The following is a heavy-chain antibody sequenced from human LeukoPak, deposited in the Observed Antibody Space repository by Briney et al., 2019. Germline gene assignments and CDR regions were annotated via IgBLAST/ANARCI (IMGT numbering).Heavy chain of an antibody. CDR1: GYTFTDYY. V-gene: IGHV1-2*02. CDR2: INPNSGGT. D-gene: IGHD5-18*01. Sequence: GASVKVSCKASGYTFTDYYMHWVRQAPGQGLEWMGWINPNSGGTNYAQEFQGRVTMTGDTSISTAYMELSRLRSDDTAVYYCASGQGDTTMVLDYWGQGTLVTVSS. CDR3: ASGQGDTTMVLDY. J-gene: IGHJ4*02.